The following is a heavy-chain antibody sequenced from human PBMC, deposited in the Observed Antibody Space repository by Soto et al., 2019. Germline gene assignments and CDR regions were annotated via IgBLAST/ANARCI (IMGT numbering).Heavy chain of an antibody. J-gene: IGHJ4*02. CDR1: GYDSTTYG. D-gene: IGHD1-1*01. CDR2: ISAHNGNT. V-gene: IGHV1-18*01. Sequence: QVHLVQSGAEVKKPGASVKVSCKGSGYDSTTYGITWVRQAPGQGLEWMAGISAHNGNTDYAQKLQGRVTVTRDTSTSAAYMELRSLRSDDTAVYYCARGRYGDYWGQGALVTVSS. CDR3: ARGRYGDY.